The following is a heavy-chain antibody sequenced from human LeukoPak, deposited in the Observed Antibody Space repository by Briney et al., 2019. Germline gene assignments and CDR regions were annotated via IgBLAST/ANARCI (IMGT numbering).Heavy chain of an antibody. D-gene: IGHD5-12*01. CDR2: INPNSGGT. Sequence: GASVKVSCKASGYSFTGYYMHWVRQAPGQGLEWMGWINPNSGGTNYAQKFQGRVTMTRDTSISTAYMELSRLRSDDTAVYYCARYVDVTDAFDIWGQGTMVTVSS. J-gene: IGHJ3*02. CDR1: GYSFTGYY. V-gene: IGHV1-2*02. CDR3: ARYVDVTDAFDI.